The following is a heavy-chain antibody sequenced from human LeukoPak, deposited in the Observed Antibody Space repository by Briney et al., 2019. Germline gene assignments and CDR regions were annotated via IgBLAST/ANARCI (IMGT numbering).Heavy chain of an antibody. CDR2: ISAYNGNT. V-gene: IGHV1-18*01. CDR1: GYTFTSYG. CDR3: ATGIGYYDSSGYPFDY. Sequence: ASVKVSCKASGYTFTSYGISWVRQAPGQGLEWMGWISAYNGNTNYAQKLQGRVTMTRDMSTSTVYMELSSLRSEDTAVYYCATGIGYYDSSGYPFDYWGQGTLVTVSS. J-gene: IGHJ4*02. D-gene: IGHD3-22*01.